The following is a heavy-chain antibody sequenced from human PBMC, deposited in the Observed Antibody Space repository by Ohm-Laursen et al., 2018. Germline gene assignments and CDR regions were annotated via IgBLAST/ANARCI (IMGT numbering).Heavy chain of an antibody. CDR1: GYTFTSYG. Sequence: ASVKVSCKVSGYTFTSYGISWVRQASGQGLEWMGWISAYNGNTNYAQKLQGRVTMTTDTSTSTAYMELRGLRSDDTAVYYCAREAVAGTYYYYGMDVWGQGTTATVSS. J-gene: IGHJ6*02. CDR3: AREAVAGTYYYYGMDV. V-gene: IGHV1-18*01. D-gene: IGHD6-19*01. CDR2: ISAYNGNT.